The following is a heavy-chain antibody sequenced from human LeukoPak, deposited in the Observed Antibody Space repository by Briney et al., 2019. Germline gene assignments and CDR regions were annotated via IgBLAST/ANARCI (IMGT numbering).Heavy chain of an antibody. J-gene: IGHJ4*02. CDR3: ARENGHIYGYAFLDQ. D-gene: IGHD5-18*01. Sequence: GGSTRLSCAASGFTVSSTYMSWVRQAPGKGLEWVSVIESGGRTYYADSVKGRFTISRDSSKNTLYLQMNSLRAEDTAFYFCARENGHIYGYAFLDQWGQGTLVTVSS. CDR2: IESGGRT. CDR1: GFTVSSTY. V-gene: IGHV3-53*01.